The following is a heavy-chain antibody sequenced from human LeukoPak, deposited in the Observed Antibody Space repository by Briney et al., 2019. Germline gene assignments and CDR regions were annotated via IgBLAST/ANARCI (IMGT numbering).Heavy chain of an antibody. CDR1: GYTFTSYG. D-gene: IGHD2-21*02. V-gene: IGHV1-18*01. J-gene: IGHJ6*03. Sequence: ASVKVSCKASGYTFTSYGISWVRQAPGQGLEWMGWISAYNGNTNYAQKLRGRVTMTTDTSTSTAYMELRSLRSDDTAVYYCARDLAHCGGDCHPGSDYYYYMDVWGKGTTVTVSS. CDR3: ARDLAHCGGDCHPGSDYYYYMDV. CDR2: ISAYNGNT.